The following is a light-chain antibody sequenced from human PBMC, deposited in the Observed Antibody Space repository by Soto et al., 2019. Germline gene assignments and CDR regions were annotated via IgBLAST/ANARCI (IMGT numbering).Light chain of an antibody. CDR2: TFH. CDR3: ATWDDSLNDWV. CDR1: SSNIGSNT. V-gene: IGLV1-44*01. Sequence: QSVLTQPPSASGTPGQSVTISCSGGSSNIGSNTVNWYQQLPGAAPKLLIYTFHQRPSGVPDRFSASKSGTSASLAISGLQSDDEADYYCATWDDSLNDWVFGGGTKLTVI. J-gene: IGLJ3*02.